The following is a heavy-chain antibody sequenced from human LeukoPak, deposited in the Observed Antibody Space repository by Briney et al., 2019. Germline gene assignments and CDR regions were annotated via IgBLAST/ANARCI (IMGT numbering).Heavy chain of an antibody. Sequence: GESLKISCKGSGYSFTTYWIGWVRQMPGKGLEWVGIIDPIDSETTYSPSFQGQVTISADKSISTAYLQWSSLKASDTAFYYCARRGGSGTYYFDSWGQGTLVTVSS. CDR1: GYSFTTYW. J-gene: IGHJ4*02. V-gene: IGHV5-51*01. D-gene: IGHD3-10*01. CDR3: ARRGGSGTYYFDS. CDR2: IDPIDSET.